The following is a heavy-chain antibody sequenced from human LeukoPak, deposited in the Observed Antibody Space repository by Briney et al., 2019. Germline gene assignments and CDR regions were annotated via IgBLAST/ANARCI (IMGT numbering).Heavy chain of an antibody. Sequence: GGSLRLSCAASGFTFSSYEMNCVRQAPGKGLEWVSYISSSGSTIYYADSVKGRFTISRDNAKNSLYLQMNSLRAEDTAVYYCAREIRYCSGSKCYLFDYWGQGTLVTVSS. J-gene: IGHJ4*02. V-gene: IGHV3-48*03. D-gene: IGHD2-15*01. CDR3: AREIRYCSGSKCYLFDY. CDR2: ISSSGSTI. CDR1: GFTFSSYE.